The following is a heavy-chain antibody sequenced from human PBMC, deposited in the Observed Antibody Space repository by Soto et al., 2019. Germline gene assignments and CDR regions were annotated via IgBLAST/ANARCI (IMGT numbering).Heavy chain of an antibody. CDR3: GRGYYDSSAYPLVDY. V-gene: IGHV3-48*03. CDR2: IGNTGTTV. CDR1: GGSISSSSYY. Sequence: LSLPCTVSGGSISSSSYYWGWIRQPPGKGLEWVAYIGNTGTTVNYPPSLKGRFTTSGDNAKNSLFLEVTSLTAEDTAVYYCGRGYYDSSAYPLVDYWGPGTPVTVSS. J-gene: IGHJ4*02. D-gene: IGHD3-22*01.